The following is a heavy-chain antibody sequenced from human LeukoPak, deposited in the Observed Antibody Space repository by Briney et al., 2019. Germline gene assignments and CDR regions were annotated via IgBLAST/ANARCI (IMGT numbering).Heavy chain of an antibody. Sequence: GGSLRLSCAASGFTFSSYSMNWVRQAPGKGLEWVSSISSSSSYIYYADSVKGRFTISRDNAKNSLYLQMNSLRAEDTAVYYCARGGIAAAYYFDYWGQGTLVTVSS. CDR3: ARGGIAAAYYFDY. D-gene: IGHD6-13*01. CDR1: GFTFSSYS. J-gene: IGHJ4*02. CDR2: ISSSSSYI. V-gene: IGHV3-21*01.